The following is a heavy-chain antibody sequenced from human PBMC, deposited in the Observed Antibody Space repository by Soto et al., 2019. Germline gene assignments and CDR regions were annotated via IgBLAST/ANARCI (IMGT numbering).Heavy chain of an antibody. V-gene: IGHV3-72*01. J-gene: IGHJ3*02. CDR2: TRNKPNDYTT. CDR1: GFTFTDHY. Sequence: PGGSLRLSCAASGFTFTDHYMDWVRQAPGKGLEWVGRTRNKPNDYTTEYAASVQGRFTISRDDSKNSLYLQMNSLKTEDTAVYYCTRERSEVNYGDYRIDSFDIWGQGTMVTVSS. CDR3: TRERSEVNYGDYRIDSFDI. D-gene: IGHD4-17*01.